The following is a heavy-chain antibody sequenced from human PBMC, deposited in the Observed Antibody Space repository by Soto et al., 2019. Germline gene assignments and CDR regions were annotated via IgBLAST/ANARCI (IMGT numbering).Heavy chain of an antibody. V-gene: IGHV4-31*03. Sequence: PSETLSLTCTVSGGSISSGGYYWSWIRQHPGKGLEWIGYIYYSGSTYYNPSLKSRVTISVDTSKNQFSLKLSSVTAADTAVYYCAGRLLWFGESQDYWGQGTLVTVSS. J-gene: IGHJ4*02. CDR2: IYYSGST. CDR3: AGRLLWFGESQDY. D-gene: IGHD3-10*01. CDR1: GGSISSGGYY.